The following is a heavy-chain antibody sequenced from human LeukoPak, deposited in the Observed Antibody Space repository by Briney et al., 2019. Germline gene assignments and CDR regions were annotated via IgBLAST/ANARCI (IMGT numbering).Heavy chain of an antibody. CDR1: GFTFSSYA. J-gene: IGHJ3*02. CDR2: ISGSGGST. CDR3: AKDYQLPITSGHDDAFDI. V-gene: IGHV3-23*01. Sequence: GGSLRLSCAASGFTFSSYAMSWVRQAPGKGLEWVSAISGSGGSTYYADSVKGRFTISRDNSKNTLYLQMNSLRAGDTAVYYCAKDYQLPITSGHDDAFDIWGQGTMVTVSS. D-gene: IGHD2-2*01.